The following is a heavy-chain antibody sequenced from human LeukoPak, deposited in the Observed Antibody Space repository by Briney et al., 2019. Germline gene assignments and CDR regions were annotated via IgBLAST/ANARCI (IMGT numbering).Heavy chain of an antibody. J-gene: IGHJ6*03. D-gene: IGHD3-9*01. CDR2: INSDGSST. V-gene: IGHV3-74*01. CDR3: ARASLNYYYYMDV. Sequence: GGSLRLSCAASGFTFSSYWMHWVRQAPGEGLVWVSRINSDGSSTSYADSVKGRFTISRDNAKNTLYLQMNSLRAEDTAVYYCARASLNYYYYMDVWGKGTTVTVSS. CDR1: GFTFSSYW.